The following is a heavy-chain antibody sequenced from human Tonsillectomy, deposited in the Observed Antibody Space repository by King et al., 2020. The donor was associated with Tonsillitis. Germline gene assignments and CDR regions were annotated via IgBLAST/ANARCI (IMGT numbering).Heavy chain of an antibody. CDR3: ARHIWANTHGDFAY. J-gene: IGHJ4*02. D-gene: IGHD3-16*01. Sequence: QLVQSGAEVKKPGESLKISCKGSGYSFTSYWIAWVRQKPGKGLEWMGIIWPGDSDTRYSPSFQGQVTISADKSIRTAYLQWSSLKASDTAMHYCARHIWANTHGDFAYWGQGTLATVPS. CDR2: IWPGDSDT. CDR1: GYSFTSYW. V-gene: IGHV5-51*01.